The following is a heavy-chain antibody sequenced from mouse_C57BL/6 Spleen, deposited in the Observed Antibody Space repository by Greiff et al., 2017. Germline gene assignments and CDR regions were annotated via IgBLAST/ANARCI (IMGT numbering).Heavy chain of an antibody. D-gene: IGHD1-1*01. CDR1: GFNIKDYY. CDR3: ARWYGSSYWYVDV. V-gene: IGHV14-2*01. Sequence: VQLQQSGAELVKPGASVKLSCTASGFNIKDYYMHWVKQRTEQGLEWIGRIDPEDGETKYAPKFQGKDTITADTSSTTAYLQLSSLTSEDTAVYYCARWYGSSYWYVDVWGTGTTVTVSS. J-gene: IGHJ1*03. CDR2: IDPEDGET.